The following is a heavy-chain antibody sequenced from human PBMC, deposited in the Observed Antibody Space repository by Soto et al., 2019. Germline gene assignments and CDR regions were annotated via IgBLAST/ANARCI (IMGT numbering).Heavy chain of an antibody. CDR2: IYHSGST. D-gene: IGHD3-9*01. V-gene: IGHV4-30-2*01. CDR1: GGSISSGGYS. J-gene: IGHJ6*02. CDR3: ARTRILTGYYIVSYGMDV. Sequence: SETLSLTCAVSGGSISSGGYSWSWIRQPPGKGLEWIGYIYHSGSTYYNPSLKSRVTISVDRSKNQFSLKLSSVTAADTAVYYCARTRILTGYYIVSYGMDVWGQGTTVTVSS.